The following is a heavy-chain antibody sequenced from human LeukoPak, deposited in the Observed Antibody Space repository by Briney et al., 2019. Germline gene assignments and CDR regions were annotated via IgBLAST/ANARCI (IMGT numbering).Heavy chain of an antibody. CDR3: ARVLWFGESQRPLYYYYYGMDV. D-gene: IGHD3-10*01. J-gene: IGHJ6*02. Sequence: PGGSLRLSCAASGFTFSSYSMNWVRQAPGKGLEWVSSISSSSGYIYYADSVKGRFTISRDNAKNSLYLQMNSLRAEDTAVYYCARVLWFGESQRPLYYYYYGMDVWGQGTTVTVSS. V-gene: IGHV3-21*01. CDR2: ISSSSGYI. CDR1: GFTFSSYS.